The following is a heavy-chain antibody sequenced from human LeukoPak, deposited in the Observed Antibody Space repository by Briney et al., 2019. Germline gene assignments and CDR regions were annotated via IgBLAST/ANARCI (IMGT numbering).Heavy chain of an antibody. Sequence: PGGSLRLSCAASGFTFSSYGMHWVRQAPGKGLEWVPFIRYDGSNKYYADSVKGRFTISRDNSKNTLYLQMNSLRAEDTAVYYCAKSRHMVRGVTPFDYWGQGTLVTVSS. J-gene: IGHJ4*02. CDR1: GFTFSSYG. CDR3: AKSRHMVRGVTPFDY. V-gene: IGHV3-30*02. D-gene: IGHD3-10*01. CDR2: IRYDGSNK.